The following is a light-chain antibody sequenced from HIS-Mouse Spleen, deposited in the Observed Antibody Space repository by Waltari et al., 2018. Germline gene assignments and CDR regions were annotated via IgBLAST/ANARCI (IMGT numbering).Light chain of an antibody. Sequence: QSALTQPRSVSGSPGQSVTISSTGTSSDVGGYKYVSWYQQHPGKAPKLMIYDVSKRPSGVPDRFSGSKSGNTASLTISGLQAEDEADYYCCSYAGSYTWVFSGGTKLTVL. CDR1: SSDVGGYKY. J-gene: IGLJ3*02. V-gene: IGLV2-11*01. CDR2: DVS. CDR3: CSYAGSYTWV.